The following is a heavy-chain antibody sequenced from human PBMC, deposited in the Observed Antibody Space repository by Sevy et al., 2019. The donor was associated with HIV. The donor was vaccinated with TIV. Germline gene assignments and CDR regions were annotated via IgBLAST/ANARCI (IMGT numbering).Heavy chain of an antibody. CDR3: AREGGYDYVWGSYRPRYYFDY. Sequence: GGSLRLSCAASGFTFDDYGVSWVRQAPGKGLEWVSGINWNGGSTGYADSVKGRFTISRDNAKNSLYLQMNSLRAEDTALYYCAREGGYDYVWGSYRPRYYFDYWGQGTLVTVSS. CDR1: GFTFDDYG. CDR2: INWNGGST. J-gene: IGHJ4*02. V-gene: IGHV3-20*04. D-gene: IGHD3-16*02.